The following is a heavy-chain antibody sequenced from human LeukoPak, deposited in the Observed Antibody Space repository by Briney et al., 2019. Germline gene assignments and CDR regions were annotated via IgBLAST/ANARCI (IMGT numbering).Heavy chain of an antibody. CDR1: GGSVSSGNYY. CDR2: RHYSGST. CDR3: ARDPSGYFNY. D-gene: IGHD3-22*01. V-gene: IGHV4-61*01. J-gene: IGHJ4*02. Sequence: SETLSLTCTVSGGSVSSGNYYWSWIRQPPGKGLEWIGYRHYSGSTNYNPSLKSRVTISVDTSKNQFSLKLSSVTAADTAVYYCARDPSGYFNYWGQGTPATVSS.